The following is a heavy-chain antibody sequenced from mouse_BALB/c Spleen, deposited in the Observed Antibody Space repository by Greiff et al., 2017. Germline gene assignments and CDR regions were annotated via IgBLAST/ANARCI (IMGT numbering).Heavy chain of an antibody. CDR3: APITTAPFAY. J-gene: IGHJ3*01. V-gene: IGHV14-3*02. CDR2: IDPANGNT. D-gene: IGHD1-2*01. CDR1: GFNIKDTY. Sequence: EVMLVESGAELVKPGASVKLSCTASGFNIKDTYMHWVKQRPEQGLEWIGRIDPANGNTKYDPKFQGKATITADTSSNTAYLQLSSLTSEDTAVYYCAPITTAPFAYWGQGTLVTVS.